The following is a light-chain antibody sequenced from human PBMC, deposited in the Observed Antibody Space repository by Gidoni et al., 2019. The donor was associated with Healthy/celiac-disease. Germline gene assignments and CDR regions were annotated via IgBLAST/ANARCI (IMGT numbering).Light chain of an antibody. J-gene: IGKJ3*01. V-gene: IGKV1-39*01. CDR3: QQSYSTPPFT. CDR1: QSSSSY. Sequence: DIKMTQSSSSLSASGGDRVTITCRASQSSSSYLNWYQQKPGKAPKLLIYAASSLKSGVPSRFSGSGSGTDFTLTISSLQPEDFATYYCQQSYSTPPFTFGPGTKVDIK. CDR2: AAS.